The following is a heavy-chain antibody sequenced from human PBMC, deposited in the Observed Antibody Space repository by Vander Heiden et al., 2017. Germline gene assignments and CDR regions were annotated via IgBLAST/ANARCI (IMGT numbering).Heavy chain of an antibody. CDR1: GFRFSGIN. Sequence: QVQLVESEGGVVQPGGSLRLACVASGFRFSGINMHWVRQAPGKGLEWVAIIWYDGSNKFYIDSVKGRFTISRDNSMNTVYLHMDSLRAEDTAIYYCARDDGGLLDFWGQGTLVTVSS. V-gene: IGHV3-33*01. D-gene: IGHD3-16*01. CDR3: ARDDGGLLDF. CDR2: IWYDGSNK. J-gene: IGHJ4*02.